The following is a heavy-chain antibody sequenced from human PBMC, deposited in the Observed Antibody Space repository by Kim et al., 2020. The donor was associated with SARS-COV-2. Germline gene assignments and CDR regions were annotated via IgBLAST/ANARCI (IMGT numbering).Heavy chain of an antibody. V-gene: IGHV4-34*01. D-gene: IGHD5-18*01. Sequence: SETLSLTCAVYGGSFSGYYWSWIRQPPGKGLEWIGEINHSGSTNYNPSLKSRVTISVDTSKNQFSLKLSSVTAADTAVYYCARGRKRGYSYGSDYWGQGT. J-gene: IGHJ4*02. CDR3: ARGRKRGYSYGSDY. CDR2: INHSGST. CDR1: GGSFSGYY.